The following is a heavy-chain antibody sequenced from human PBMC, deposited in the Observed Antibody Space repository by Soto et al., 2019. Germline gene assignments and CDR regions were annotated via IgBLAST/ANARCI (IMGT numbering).Heavy chain of an antibody. J-gene: IGHJ2*01. CDR1: GFTFSSYG. D-gene: IGHD4-17*01. CDR2: ISYDGSNK. CDR3: AKDRHDYGSKGRYFDL. V-gene: IGHV3-30*18. Sequence: QVQLVESGGGVVQPGRSLRLSCAASGFTFSSYGMHWVRQAPGKGLEWVAVISYDGSNKYYADSVKGRFTISRDNSKNTLYLQMNSLRAEDTAVDYCAKDRHDYGSKGRYFDLWGRGTLVTVSS.